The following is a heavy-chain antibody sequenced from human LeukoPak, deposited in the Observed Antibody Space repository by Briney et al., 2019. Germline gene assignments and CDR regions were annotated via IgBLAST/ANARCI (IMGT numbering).Heavy chain of an antibody. D-gene: IGHD5-24*01. V-gene: IGHV3-15*01. Sequence: GGSLRLSCAASGFTFSNAWMSWVRQAPGKGLEWVGRIKSKTEGGTTDYAAPVKGRFTISRDDSKNTLYLQMNSLKTEDTAVYYCTTDSGRWLQPSRWGQGTLVTVSS. CDR2: IKSKTEGGTT. CDR1: GFTFSNAW. J-gene: IGHJ4*02. CDR3: TTDSGRWLQPSR.